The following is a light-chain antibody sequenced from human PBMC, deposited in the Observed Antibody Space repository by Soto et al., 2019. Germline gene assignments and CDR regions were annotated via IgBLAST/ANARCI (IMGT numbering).Light chain of an antibody. J-gene: IGKJ1*01. CDR3: QQYENWPRT. CDR1: QSIANN. V-gene: IGKV3-15*01. Sequence: EIVMTQSPVTLSVSPGERATLSCRASQSIANNLAWYQQKPGQAPKLLMFRASRVASGIPARFSGSGAGTEFALTISSLQSEDPAIYYCQQYENWPRTFGRGTKVDIK. CDR2: RAS.